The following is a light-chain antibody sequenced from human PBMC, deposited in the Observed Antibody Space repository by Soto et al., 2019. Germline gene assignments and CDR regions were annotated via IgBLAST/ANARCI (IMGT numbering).Light chain of an antibody. V-gene: IGKV3-15*01. CDR3: QQYYSWPRT. Sequence: EILLTQSPATLSVSPWERAKLYCRASQSVSSTLAWYQQKPGQAPRLLIYGASTRATDIPARFSGSGSGTEFTLTISSLQSEDFAVYYCQQYYSWPRTFAQGAKVDIK. CDR2: GAS. CDR1: QSVSST. J-gene: IGKJ1*01.